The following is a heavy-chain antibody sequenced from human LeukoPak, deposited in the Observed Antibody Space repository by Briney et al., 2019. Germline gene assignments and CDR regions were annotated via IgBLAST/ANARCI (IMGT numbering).Heavy chain of an antibody. CDR3: ATSRPTTGTTWPHPDAFDI. V-gene: IGHV1-24*01. CDR2: FDPEDGET. J-gene: IGHJ3*02. CDR1: GYTFTELS. D-gene: IGHD1-1*01. Sequence: ASVKVSCKVSGYTFTELSMHWVRLPPGQGLEWMGGFDPEDGETIYAQKFQGRVTMTEDTTTDTAYLELSSLRSEDTAVYYCATSRPTTGTTWPHPDAFDIWGQGTMVTVSS.